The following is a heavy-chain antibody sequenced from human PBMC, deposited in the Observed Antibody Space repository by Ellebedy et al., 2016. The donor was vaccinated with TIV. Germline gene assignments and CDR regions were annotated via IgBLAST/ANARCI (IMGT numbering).Heavy chain of an antibody. Sequence: GESLKISCAASGFTFSSYWMTWVRQAPGKGLEWVANIRQDGSRVNYVDYVKGRFTISRDNAKNSLHLQMNGLRAEDTAVYYCARDAAGNGGKLDYWGQGALVTVSS. D-gene: IGHD4-23*01. V-gene: IGHV3-7*01. CDR2: IRQDGSRV. J-gene: IGHJ4*02. CDR1: GFTFSSYW. CDR3: ARDAAGNGGKLDY.